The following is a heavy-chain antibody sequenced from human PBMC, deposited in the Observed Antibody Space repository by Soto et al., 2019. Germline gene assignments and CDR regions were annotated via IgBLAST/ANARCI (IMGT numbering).Heavy chain of an antibody. V-gene: IGHV1-69*02. CDR3: ATNYGSGSTLFDY. J-gene: IGHJ4*02. Sequence: QVQLVQSGAEVKKPGSSVKVSCTASEGTFNSYTISWVRQAPGQGLEWMGRVIHILGMADFAQKFQGRVMITTDKSTSTAYMVLSSPRSDDTAVYYCATNYGSGSTLFDYWGQGTLVTVSS. D-gene: IGHD3-10*01. CDR1: EGTFNSYT. CDR2: VIHILGMA.